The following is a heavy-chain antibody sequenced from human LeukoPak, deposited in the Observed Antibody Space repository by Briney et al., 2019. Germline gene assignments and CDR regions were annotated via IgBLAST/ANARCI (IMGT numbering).Heavy chain of an antibody. CDR2: IYYSGST. CDR3: ARDSDTAMGIFDY. J-gene: IGHJ4*02. Sequence: SETLSLTCTVSGGSISSYYWSWIRQPPGKGLEWIGYIYYSGSTNYNPSLKSRVTISVDTSKNQFSLKLSSVTAADTAVYYCARDSDTAMGIFDYWGQGTLVTVSS. D-gene: IGHD5-18*01. V-gene: IGHV4-59*01. CDR1: GGSISSYY.